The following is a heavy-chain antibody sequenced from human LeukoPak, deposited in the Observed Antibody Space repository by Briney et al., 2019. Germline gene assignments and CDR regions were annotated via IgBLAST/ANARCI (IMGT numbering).Heavy chain of an antibody. J-gene: IGHJ4*02. D-gene: IGHD2-2*02. V-gene: IGHV1-46*01. CDR3: ARVAYTYTLGARGYYFDY. CDR1: GYTFTSYG. CDR2: INPSDGSS. Sequence: ASVKVSCKASGYTFTSYGISWVRQAPGQGLEWMGIINPSDGSSTYAQKFQGRVTMTRDTSTTTVYMELSSLRSEDTAVYYCARVAYTYTLGARGYYFDYWGQGTLVTVSS.